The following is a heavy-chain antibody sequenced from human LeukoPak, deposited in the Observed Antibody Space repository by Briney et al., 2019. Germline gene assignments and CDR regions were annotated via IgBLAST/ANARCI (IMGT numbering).Heavy chain of an antibody. CDR1: GFSLSTSGVG. D-gene: IGHD6-13*01. V-gene: IGHV2-5*01. CDR3: AQQIAAAGFNWFDP. J-gene: IGHJ5*02. Sequence: SGPTLVKPTQTLTLTCTFSGFSLSTSGVGVGWIRQPPGKALEWLALIYWNDDKRYSPSLKSRLTITKDTSKNQVVLTMTNMDPVDTATYYYAQQIAAAGFNWFDPWGQGTLVTVSS. CDR2: IYWNDDK.